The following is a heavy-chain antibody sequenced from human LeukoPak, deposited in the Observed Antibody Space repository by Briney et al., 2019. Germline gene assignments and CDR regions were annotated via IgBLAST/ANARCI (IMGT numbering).Heavy chain of an antibody. D-gene: IGHD1-1*01. CDR3: ARDGTGTDYYYYMDV. CDR2: IYTSGST. V-gene: IGHV4-4*07. J-gene: IGHJ6*03. CDR1: GGSISSYY. Sequence: PSETLSLTCTVSGGSISSYYWSWIRQPAGKGLKWIGRIYTSGSTNYNPSLKSRVTMSVDTSKNQFSLKLSSVTAADSAVYYCARDGTGTDYYYYMDVWGKGTTVTISS.